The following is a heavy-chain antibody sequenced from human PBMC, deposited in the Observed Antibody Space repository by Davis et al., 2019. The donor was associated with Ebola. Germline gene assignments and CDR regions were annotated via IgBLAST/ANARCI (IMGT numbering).Heavy chain of an antibody. CDR3: ARGAKDSSGYHYANDY. V-gene: IGHV3-30*03. Sequence: GESLKISCAASGFTFSSYGMHWVRQAPGKGLEWVAVISYDGSNKYYADSVKGRFTISRDNSKNTLYLQMNSLRAEDTAVYYCARGAKDSSGYHYANDYWGQGTMVTVSS. CDR2: ISYDGSNK. J-gene: IGHJ4*02. D-gene: IGHD3-22*01. CDR1: GFTFSSYG.